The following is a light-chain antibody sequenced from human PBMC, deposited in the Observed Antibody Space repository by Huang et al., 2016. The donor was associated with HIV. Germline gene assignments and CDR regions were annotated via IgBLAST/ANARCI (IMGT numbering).Light chain of an antibody. CDR1: QGAGNS. Sequence: DIQMTQPPSSLSTSVGYRVTITCRASQGAGNSFAWYQQKPGNVPKLLIYGASTLRSGVPSRFSGSGAGTEFTLTISGLQPEDVATYYCQKYNNAPYTFGQGTRLDIK. J-gene: IGKJ2*01. V-gene: IGKV1-27*01. CDR3: QKYNNAPYT. CDR2: GAS.